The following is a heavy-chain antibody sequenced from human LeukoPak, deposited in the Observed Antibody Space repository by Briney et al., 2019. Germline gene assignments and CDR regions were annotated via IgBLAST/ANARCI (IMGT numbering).Heavy chain of an antibody. V-gene: IGHV4-34*01. CDR3: AITHYYYYMDV. CDR1: GGSFSGYY. J-gene: IGHJ6*03. D-gene: IGHD3-10*01. CDR2: INHSGST. Sequence: SETLSLTCAVYGGSFSGYYWSWIRQPPGKGLEWIGEINHSGSTNYNPSLKSRVTISVDTSKNQFSLKLNSMTAADTAVYYCAITHYYYYMDVWGKGTTVTVSS.